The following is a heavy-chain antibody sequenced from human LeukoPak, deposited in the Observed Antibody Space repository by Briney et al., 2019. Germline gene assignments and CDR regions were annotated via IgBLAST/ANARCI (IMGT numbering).Heavy chain of an antibody. CDR2: ISSSSSYI. D-gene: IGHD1-1*01. Sequence: GGSLRLSCAASGFTFSSYSMNWVRQAPGKGLEWVSSISSSSSYIYYADSVKGRFTISRDNAKNSLYLQMNSLRAEDTAVYYCARESQRNVDAFDIWGQGTMVTVSS. V-gene: IGHV3-21*01. J-gene: IGHJ3*02. CDR3: ARESQRNVDAFDI. CDR1: GFTFSSYS.